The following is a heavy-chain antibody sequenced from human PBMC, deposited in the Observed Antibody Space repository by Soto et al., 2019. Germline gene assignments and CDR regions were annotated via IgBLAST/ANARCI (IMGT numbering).Heavy chain of an antibody. D-gene: IGHD3-22*01. CDR3: AIASITMIVVARGDAFDI. J-gene: IGHJ3*02. Sequence: QVQLVQSGAEVKKPGSSVKVSCKASGGTFSSYAISWVRQAPGQGLEWMGGIIPIFGTANYAQKFQGRVTITADKSQSTAYMELSSLRSEDTAVYYCAIASITMIVVARGDAFDIWGQGTMVTVSS. V-gene: IGHV1-69*06. CDR2: IIPIFGTA. CDR1: GGTFSSYA.